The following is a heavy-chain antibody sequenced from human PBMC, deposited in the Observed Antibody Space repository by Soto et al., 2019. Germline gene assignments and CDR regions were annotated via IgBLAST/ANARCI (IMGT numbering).Heavy chain of an antibody. Sequence: QVQLVQSGAEVKKPGSSVKVSCKASGGTFSSYAISWVRQAPGQGLEWMGGIIPIFGRANYAQKFQGRVTITADESTSKAYMELRSLRSEDMAVYYCARNNWTSQWLLPRGPSYYYGMAVWGQGTTVTVSS. CDR1: GGTFSSYA. J-gene: IGHJ6*02. CDR2: IIPIFGRA. V-gene: IGHV1-69*01. D-gene: IGHD6-19*01. CDR3: ARNNWTSQWLLPRGPSYYYGMAV.